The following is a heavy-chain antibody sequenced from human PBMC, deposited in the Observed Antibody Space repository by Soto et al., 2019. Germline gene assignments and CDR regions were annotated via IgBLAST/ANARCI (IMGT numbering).Heavy chain of an antibody. J-gene: IGHJ4*02. CDR3: ARGGEVVVVAATGDYFDY. CDR2: IWYDGSNK. V-gene: IGHV3-33*01. CDR1: GFTFSSYG. D-gene: IGHD2-15*01. Sequence: GGSLRLSCAASGFTFSSYGMHWVRQAPGKGLEWVAVIWYDGSNKYYADSVKGRFTISRDNSKNTLYLQMNSLRAEDTAVYYCARGGEVVVVAATGDYFDYWGQGTLVTVSS.